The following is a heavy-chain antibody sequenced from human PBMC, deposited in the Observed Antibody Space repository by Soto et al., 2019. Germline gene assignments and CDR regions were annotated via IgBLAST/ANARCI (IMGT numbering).Heavy chain of an antibody. D-gene: IGHD2-2*01. Sequence: SETLSLTCAFYGGSFSGYYWSWIRQPPGKGLEWIGEINHSGSTNYNPSLKSRVTISVDTSKNQFSLKLSSVTAEDTAVYYCASPVECSTTSCIRWGQGTLVTVSS. CDR2: INHSGST. V-gene: IGHV4-34*01. CDR3: ASPVECSTTSCIR. J-gene: IGHJ4*02. CDR1: GGSFSGYY.